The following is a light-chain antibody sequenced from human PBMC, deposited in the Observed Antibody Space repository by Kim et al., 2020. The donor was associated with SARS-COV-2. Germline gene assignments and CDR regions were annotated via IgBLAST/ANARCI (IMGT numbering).Light chain of an antibody. Sequence: GKTVTISCTRSNGSIGRNYVQWYQQRPGPAPTNVIYGDNQRPSGVPDRFSGSIDRSSNSASLTIAGLKIEDEADYYCQSFDTKTVIFGAGTQLTVL. CDR1: NGSIGRNY. V-gene: IGLV6-57*03. CDR2: GDN. CDR3: QSFDTKTVI. J-gene: IGLJ2*01.